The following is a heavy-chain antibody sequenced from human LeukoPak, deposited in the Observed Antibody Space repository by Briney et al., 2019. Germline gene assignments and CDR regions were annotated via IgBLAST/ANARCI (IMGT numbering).Heavy chain of an antibody. V-gene: IGHV3-23*01. CDR2: TSGSGGST. CDR3: ARDSGAYGSGSYYPTGGLI. J-gene: IGHJ4*02. CDR1: GFTFSSYA. D-gene: IGHD3-10*01. Sequence: GGSLRLSCAASGFTFSSYAMSWVRQAPGRGLEWVSATSGSGGSTFYADSVKGRFTISRDNSKNTLYLQMNSLRAEDTAVYYCARDSGAYGSGSYYPTGGLIWGQGTLVTVSS.